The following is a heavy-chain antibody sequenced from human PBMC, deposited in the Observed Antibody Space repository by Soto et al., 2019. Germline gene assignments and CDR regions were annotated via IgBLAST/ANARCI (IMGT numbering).Heavy chain of an antibody. D-gene: IGHD4-17*01. Sequence: QVQLQESGPGLVRPSQPLSLTCTVSGDSLSRGTYYWSWVRQHPGKGLEWIGYIYSSGSTSYNPSLKSRVTMSIDTSKNQFSLTLSSVTAADTAVYYCARIYDYGDYEDYFDFWGQGNLVTVSS. J-gene: IGHJ4*02. CDR3: ARIYDYGDYEDYFDF. V-gene: IGHV4-31*03. CDR2: IYSSGST. CDR1: GDSLSRGTYY.